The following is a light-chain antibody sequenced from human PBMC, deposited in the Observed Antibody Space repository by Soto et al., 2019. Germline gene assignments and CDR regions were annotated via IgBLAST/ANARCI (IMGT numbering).Light chain of an antibody. CDR1: QSVSYY. V-gene: IGKV3D-15*01. CDR3: HQYNNWPRT. CDR2: GAS. J-gene: IGKJ1*01. Sequence: EIVLTQSPGTLSLSPGERATLSCRTSQSVSYYLAWYQQKPGQAPRLLIYGASTRATGVPARFSGSGSGTEFTLTISSLQSEDFAVYYCHQYNNWPRTFGQGTKVDI.